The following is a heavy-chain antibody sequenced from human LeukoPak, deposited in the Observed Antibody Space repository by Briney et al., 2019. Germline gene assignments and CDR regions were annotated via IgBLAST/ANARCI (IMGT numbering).Heavy chain of an antibody. V-gene: IGHV1-69*04. J-gene: IGHJ4*02. CDR2: IIPILGIA. CDR1: GGTFSSYA. D-gene: IGHD6-6*01. CDR3: ARDNAVEYSSSVLDY. Sequence: GASVKVSCKASGGTFSSYAISWVRQAPGQGLEWMGRIIPILGIANYAQKFQGRVTITADKSTSTAYMELSSLRSEDTAVYYCARDNAVEYSSSVLDYWGQGTLVTVSS.